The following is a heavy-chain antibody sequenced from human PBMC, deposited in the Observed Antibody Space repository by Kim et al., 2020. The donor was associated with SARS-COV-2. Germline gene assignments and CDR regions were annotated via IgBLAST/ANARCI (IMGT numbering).Heavy chain of an antibody. CDR3: ARDLVTWGAGTFDY. CDR2: ISSTNTYT. V-gene: IGHV3-11*05. D-gene: IGHD6-13*01. CDR1: GFTFSDFY. J-gene: IGHJ4*02. Sequence: GGSLRLSCAASGFTFSDFYMNWIRQAPGKGLEWVSYISSTNTYTNYADSVKGRFTISRDNAKNSLYLQMTSRGVEDTAVYYCARDLVTWGAGTFDYWGQGALVTVSS.